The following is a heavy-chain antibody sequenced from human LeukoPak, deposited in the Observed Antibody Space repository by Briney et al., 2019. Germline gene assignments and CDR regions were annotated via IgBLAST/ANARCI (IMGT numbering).Heavy chain of an antibody. CDR1: GGSISSGGYS. J-gene: IGHJ3*02. Sequence: SETLSLTCAVSGGSISSGGYSWSWIRQPPGKGLEWIGYIYHSGSTYYNPSLKSRVTISVDRSKNQFSLKLSSVPAADTAVYYCARDYGSGSGAFDIWGQGTMVTVSS. CDR3: ARDYGSGSGAFDI. V-gene: IGHV4-30-2*01. D-gene: IGHD3-10*01. CDR2: IYHSGST.